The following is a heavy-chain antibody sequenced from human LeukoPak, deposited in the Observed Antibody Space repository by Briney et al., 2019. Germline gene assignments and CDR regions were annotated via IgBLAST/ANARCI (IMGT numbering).Heavy chain of an antibody. CDR1: GSIFTSYW. Sequence: GASLQISSQGSGSIFTSYWSGWGRQVPGKGVEWMGIIYPGDSDTRYSPSFQGQVTISADKSISTAYLQWSSLKASDTAMYYCASPPPYDSSGYVSPEYFQHWGQGTLVTVSS. CDR3: ASPPPYDSSGYVSPEYFQH. J-gene: IGHJ1*01. V-gene: IGHV5-51*01. CDR2: IYPGDSDT. D-gene: IGHD3-22*01.